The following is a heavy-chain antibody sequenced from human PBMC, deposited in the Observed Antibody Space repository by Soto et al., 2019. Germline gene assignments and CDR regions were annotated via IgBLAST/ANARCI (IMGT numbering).Heavy chain of an antibody. V-gene: IGHV4-30-4*01. D-gene: IGHD3-3*01. CDR2: IYYSGST. CDR1: GGSINSGDYY. J-gene: IGHJ4*02. Sequence: QVQLQESGPALVEPSQTLSLTCSVSGGSINSGDYYWNWIRQPPGKGLEWIGYIYYSGSTYYNPSLKSRVTISIDTSKNQFSLKLSSVTAADTAVYYCARDGFFGRSGYFDYWGQGTLVTVSS. CDR3: ARDGFFGRSGYFDY.